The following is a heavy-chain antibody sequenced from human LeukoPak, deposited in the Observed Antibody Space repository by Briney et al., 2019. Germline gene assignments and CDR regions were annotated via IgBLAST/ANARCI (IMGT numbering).Heavy chain of an antibody. Sequence: GEPLKISCKGSGYSFTNYWIGWVRQMPGKGLEWMGIIYPGDSDTRYSPSFQGQVSISADKSISTAYLQWSSLKASDTAMYYCARRSTYGSGTNYLFDYWGQGTLVTVSS. J-gene: IGHJ4*02. CDR2: IYPGDSDT. CDR1: GYSFTNYW. V-gene: IGHV5-51*01. D-gene: IGHD3-10*01. CDR3: ARRSTYGSGTNYLFDY.